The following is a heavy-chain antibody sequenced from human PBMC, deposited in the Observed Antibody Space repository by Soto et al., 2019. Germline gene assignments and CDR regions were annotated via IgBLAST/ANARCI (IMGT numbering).Heavy chain of an antibody. Sequence: GGSLRLSCAASGFTFSSYAMSWVRQAPGKGLEWVSAISGSGGSTYYADSVKGRFTISRDNSKNTLYLQMSSLRAEDTAVYYCVPGGDTAMVDYWGQGTLVTVSS. V-gene: IGHV3-23*01. CDR2: ISGSGGST. D-gene: IGHD5-18*01. J-gene: IGHJ4*02. CDR3: VPGGDTAMVDY. CDR1: GFTFSSYA.